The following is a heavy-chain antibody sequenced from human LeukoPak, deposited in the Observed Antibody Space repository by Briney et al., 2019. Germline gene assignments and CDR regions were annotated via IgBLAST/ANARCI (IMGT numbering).Heavy chain of an antibody. Sequence: PGGSLRLSCAASGFIFSTYGMHWVRQAPGKGLEWVAFIRPDGGDKSYAGSVKGRFTISRDNSKNTLYLQMNTLRPEDTAVYYCGKHGSSSDYWGQGTLVSVSS. J-gene: IGHJ4*02. CDR1: GFIFSTYG. CDR3: GKHGSSSDY. CDR2: IRPDGGDK. V-gene: IGHV3-30*02. D-gene: IGHD4-23*01.